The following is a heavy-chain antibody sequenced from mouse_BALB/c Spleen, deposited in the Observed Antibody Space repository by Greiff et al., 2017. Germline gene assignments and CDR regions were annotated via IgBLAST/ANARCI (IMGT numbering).Heavy chain of an antibody. CDR1: GFNIKDTY. V-gene: IGHV14-3*02. D-gene: IGHD4-1*01. J-gene: IGHJ2*01. Sequence: VHVKQSGAELVKPGASVKLSCTASGFNIKDTYMHWVKQRPEQGLEWIGRIDPANGNTKYDPKFQGKATITADTSSNTAYLQLSSLTSEDTAVYYCARLTVYYFDYWGQGTTLTVSS. CDR2: IDPANGNT. CDR3: ARLTVYYFDY.